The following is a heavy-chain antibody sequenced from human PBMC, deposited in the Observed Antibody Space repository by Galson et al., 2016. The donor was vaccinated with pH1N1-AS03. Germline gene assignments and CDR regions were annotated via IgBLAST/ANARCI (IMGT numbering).Heavy chain of an antibody. CDR3: ARVRFVNGYPLEN. Sequence: LRLSCAASGITVSGNYMSWVRQPPGKGLEWVSLIYSGGTTFYAESLKGRFTISRDISKNTLYLQMNSLTLEDTALYYCARVRFVNGYPLENWGVGTLVTVSS. D-gene: IGHD5-18*01. CDR1: GITVSGNY. CDR2: IYSGGTT. V-gene: IGHV3-66*02. J-gene: IGHJ4*02.